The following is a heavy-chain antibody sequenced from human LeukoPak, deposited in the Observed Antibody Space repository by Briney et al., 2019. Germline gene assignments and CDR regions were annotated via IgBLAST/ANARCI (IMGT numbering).Heavy chain of an antibody. Sequence: PGGSLCLSCAASGFTFSSYGMSWVRRAPGKGLEWVSGISGSGGSTYYADSVKGRFTISRDNSKNTLYLQMNSLRAEDTAVYYCARDTPVAVAVFDYWGQGTLVTVS. CDR2: ISGSGGST. CDR3: ARDTPVAVAVFDY. CDR1: GFTFSSYG. J-gene: IGHJ4*02. D-gene: IGHD6-19*01. V-gene: IGHV3-23*01.